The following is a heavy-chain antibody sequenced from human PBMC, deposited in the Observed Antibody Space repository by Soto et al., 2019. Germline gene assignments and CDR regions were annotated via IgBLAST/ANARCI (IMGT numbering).Heavy chain of an antibody. CDR1: GYSFASHW. CDR3: ARYSGSYWHYLDF. D-gene: IGHD1-26*01. Sequence: LKISCKGSGYSFASHWVAWARQMPEKGLEWIGTIYPGDSDTKYSPAFRGQVTISADTSVSTAYLQWRSLEATDSAIYYCARYSGSYWHYLDFWGQGTLVTVSS. V-gene: IGHV5-51*01. J-gene: IGHJ4*02. CDR2: IYPGDSDT.